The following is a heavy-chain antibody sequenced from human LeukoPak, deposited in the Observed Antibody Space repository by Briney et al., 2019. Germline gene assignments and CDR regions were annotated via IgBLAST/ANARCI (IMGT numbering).Heavy chain of an antibody. J-gene: IGHJ4*02. CDR2: ISSSSSYM. CDR1: GFTFSGYT. Sequence: GGSLRLSCAASGFTFSGYTVNWVRQAPGKGLEWIASISSSSSYMFYADSVKGRFTISRDNAKNSLYLQMNSLRAEDTAVYYCARDQTLRKKALDYWGQGTLVTVSS. V-gene: IGHV3-21*01. CDR3: ARDQTLRKKALDY. D-gene: IGHD3-3*01.